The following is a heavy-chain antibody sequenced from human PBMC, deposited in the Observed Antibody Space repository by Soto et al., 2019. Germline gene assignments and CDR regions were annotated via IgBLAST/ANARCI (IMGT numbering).Heavy chain of an antibody. CDR2: ISGSGGST. CDR3: AKARGGSFYYGMDV. CDR1: GFTCSSYS. D-gene: IGHD3-16*01. Sequence: GGSLRLSCAASGFTCSSYSMSWVRQAPGKGLEWVSGISGSGGSTYYADSVKGRFTISRDNSKSTLYLQMNSLRAEDTAVYYCAKARGGSFYYGMDVWGQGTTVTVSS. J-gene: IGHJ6*02. V-gene: IGHV3-23*01.